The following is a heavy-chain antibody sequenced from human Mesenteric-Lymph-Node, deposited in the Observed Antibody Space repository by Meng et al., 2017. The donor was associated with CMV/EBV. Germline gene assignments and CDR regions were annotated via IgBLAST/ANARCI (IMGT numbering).Heavy chain of an antibody. CDR1: GYTFTSYD. CDR2: MNPNSGNT. Sequence: ASVKVSCKASGYTFTSYDINWVRQATGQGLEWMGWMNPNSGNTGYAQKFQGRVTMTRNTSISTAYMELSSLRSEDTAVYYCARVPAQYCSSTSCYTRRYFDYWGQGTLVTVSS. D-gene: IGHD2-2*02. V-gene: IGHV1-8*01. J-gene: IGHJ4*02. CDR3: ARVPAQYCSSTSCYTRRYFDY.